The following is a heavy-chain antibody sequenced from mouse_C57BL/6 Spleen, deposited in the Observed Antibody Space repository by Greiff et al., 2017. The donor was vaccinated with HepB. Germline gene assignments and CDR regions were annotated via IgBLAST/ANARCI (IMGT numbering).Heavy chain of an antibody. D-gene: IGHD2-10*01. J-gene: IGHJ3*01. CDR1: GFTFSDYG. CDR2: NSSGSSTI. V-gene: IGHV5-17*01. CDR3: ARPSYP. Sequence: EVMLVESGGGLVKPGGSLKLSCAASGFTFSDYGMHWVRQAPEKGLEWVAYNSSGSSTIYYADTVKGRFTISRDNAKNTLFLQMTSLRSEDTAMYYCARPSYPWGQGTLVTVSA.